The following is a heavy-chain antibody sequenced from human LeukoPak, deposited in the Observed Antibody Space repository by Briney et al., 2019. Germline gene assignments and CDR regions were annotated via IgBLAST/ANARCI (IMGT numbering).Heavy chain of an antibody. D-gene: IGHD5-12*01. J-gene: IGHJ4*02. CDR2: IYTSGST. CDR3: ARGGRRATIVFDY. V-gene: IGHV4-61*02. CDR1: GGSISSGSYY. Sequence: SETLSLTCTVSGGSISSGSYYWSWIRQPAGKVLEWIGRIYTSGSTNYNPSLKSRVTISVDTSKNQFSLKLSSVTAADTAVYYCARGGRRATIVFDYWGQGTLVTVSS.